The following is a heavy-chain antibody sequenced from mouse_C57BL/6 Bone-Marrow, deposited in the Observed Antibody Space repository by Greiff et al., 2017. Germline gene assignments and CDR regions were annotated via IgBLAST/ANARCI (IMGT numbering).Heavy chain of an antibody. Sequence: QVQLQQPGAELVKPGASVKMSCKASGYTFTSYWITWVKQRPGQGLEWIGDIYPGSGSTNYNEKFKSKATLTVDTSSSTAYMQLSSLTSEDSAVYYCARSLYYGSSYTYYAMDYWGQGTSVTVSS. V-gene: IGHV1-55*01. CDR2: IYPGSGST. CDR3: ARSLYYGSSYTYYAMDY. J-gene: IGHJ4*01. CDR1: GYTFTSYW. D-gene: IGHD1-1*01.